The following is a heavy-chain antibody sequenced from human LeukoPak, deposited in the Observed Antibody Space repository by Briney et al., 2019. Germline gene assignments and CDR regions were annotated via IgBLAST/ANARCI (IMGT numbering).Heavy chain of an antibody. D-gene: IGHD2/OR15-2a*01. CDR3: ARDTDRISSPGSWFDP. Sequence: SETLSLTCTVSGGSITSHSWSWIRQPPGKGLEWIGYIFYSGHTNYNPSLRSRVTISVETSKTQFSLRLTSVTAADTAVYFCARDTDRISSPGSWFDPWGQGTLVTVSS. CDR1: GGSITSHS. CDR2: IFYSGHT. V-gene: IGHV4-59*11. J-gene: IGHJ5*02.